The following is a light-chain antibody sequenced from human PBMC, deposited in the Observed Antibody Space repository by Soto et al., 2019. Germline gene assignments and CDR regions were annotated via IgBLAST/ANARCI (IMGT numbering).Light chain of an antibody. CDR2: GS. CDR1: QSISNN. J-gene: IGKJ4*01. Sequence: DILMTQSPATLSVSLGETATLSCRASQSISNNVAWYHQRPGQAPRLLIFGSSRAACIPPRFSGVGSGTDFTLTISCLQSGDFGVYFCQQYLQWPLTFGGGTKVEVK. CDR3: QQYLQWPLT. V-gene: IGKV3D-15*01.